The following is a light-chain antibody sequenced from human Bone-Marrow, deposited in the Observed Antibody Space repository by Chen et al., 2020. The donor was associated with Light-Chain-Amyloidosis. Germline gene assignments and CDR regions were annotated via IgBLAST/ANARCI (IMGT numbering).Light chain of an antibody. CDR2: AAS. CDR1: QDIASY. V-gene: IGKV1-9*01. J-gene: IGKJ3*01. CDR3: QQLNFLPPT. Sequence: IKLTQSPSSLSASEGDRVTITCRASQDIASYLAWYQQKPGKAPKLLIHAASTLHSGVPSRFSGSGSGTDFTLTISSLQAEDFATYYCQQLNFLPPTFGPGTKVDMK.